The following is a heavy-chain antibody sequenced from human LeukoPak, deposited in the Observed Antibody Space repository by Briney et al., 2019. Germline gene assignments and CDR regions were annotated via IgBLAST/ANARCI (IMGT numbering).Heavy chain of an antibody. CDR3: ARSLWSSNWYYFNY. CDR2: INPNSGGT. CDR1: GYTFTGYY. D-gene: IGHD6-13*01. V-gene: IGHV1-2*02. Sequence: ASVKVSCKAFGYTFTGYYMHWGRQAPGQGLEWMGWINPNSGGTNYAQKFQDRVTMTRDTSINTAYMELSRLRSGDTALFYCARSLWSSNWYYFNYWGQGTLVIVSS. J-gene: IGHJ4*02.